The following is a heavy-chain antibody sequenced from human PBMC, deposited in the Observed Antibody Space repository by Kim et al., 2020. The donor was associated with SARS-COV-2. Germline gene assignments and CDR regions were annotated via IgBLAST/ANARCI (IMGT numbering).Heavy chain of an antibody. CDR3: ARDLWGVGEFISRGDY. CDR1: GDSVSNNRAA. Sequence: SQTLSLTCAISGDSVSNNRAAWNWIRQSPSRGLEWLGRTYYRSRWYSDYAESVKSRIVINPDTSKNQFSLQLNSVTPEDTAVYYCARDLWGVGEFISRGDYWGQGTLVTVSS. J-gene: IGHJ4*02. V-gene: IGHV6-1*01. CDR2: TYYRSRWYS. D-gene: IGHD3-10*01.